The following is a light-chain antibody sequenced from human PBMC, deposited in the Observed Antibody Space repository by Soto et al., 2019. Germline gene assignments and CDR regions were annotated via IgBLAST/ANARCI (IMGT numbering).Light chain of an antibody. J-gene: IGLJ2*01. CDR1: SSDVGSYNL. V-gene: IGLV2-23*01. CDR2: EDS. CDR3: CSDAGSGV. Sequence: QSALTQPASVSGSPGQSITISCTGTSSDVGSYNLVSWYQQHPGKAPKLMIYEDSQRPSGVSNRFSGSKSGNTASLTISGLQAEDEADYYCCSDAGSGVFGGGTKLTVL.